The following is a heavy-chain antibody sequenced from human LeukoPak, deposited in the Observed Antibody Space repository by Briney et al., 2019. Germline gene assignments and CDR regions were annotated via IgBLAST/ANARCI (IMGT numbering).Heavy chain of an antibody. CDR2: IHYSGST. D-gene: IGHD4-17*01. CDR3: ARHVVTDYGDYDCFDP. V-gene: IGHV4-39*01. CDR1: GGSTSSSSNY. J-gene: IGHJ5*02. Sequence: SETLSLTCTVSGGSTSSSSNYWGWIRQPPGKGLEWIGSIHYSGSTYYNPSLKSRVTISVGTSKNQFSLKLNSVTAADTAVYYCARHVVTDYGDYDCFDPWGQGTLVTVSS.